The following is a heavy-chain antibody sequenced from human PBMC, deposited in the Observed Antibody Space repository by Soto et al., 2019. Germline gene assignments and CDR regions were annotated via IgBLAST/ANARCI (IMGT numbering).Heavy chain of an antibody. CDR1: GGSFTSNNW. J-gene: IGHJ4*02. Sequence: ETLSVTCSVSGGSFTSNNWWTWVRQPPGQGLEWIGEIYRTGSTNYNPSLKIRVTISLDKSENQFSLKVTSLTAADTAVYYCASRDPGTSVDYWGQGTLVTV. CDR2: IYRTGST. D-gene: IGHD1-7*01. CDR3: ASRDPGTSVDY. V-gene: IGHV4-4*02.